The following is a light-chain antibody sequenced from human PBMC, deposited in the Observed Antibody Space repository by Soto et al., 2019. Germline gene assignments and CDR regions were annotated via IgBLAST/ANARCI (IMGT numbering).Light chain of an antibody. Sequence: QSVLTQPASVSGSPGQSITISCTGSGSDIGAYNYVSWYQQHPGKAPKLLIHGVTRRPSGVSSRFFASKSAYTASLTISGLQAEDEATYFCSSFTTSYFYVFGPGTKVTVL. V-gene: IGLV2-14*01. CDR3: SSFTTSYFYV. CDR2: GVT. CDR1: GSDIGAYNY. J-gene: IGLJ1*01.